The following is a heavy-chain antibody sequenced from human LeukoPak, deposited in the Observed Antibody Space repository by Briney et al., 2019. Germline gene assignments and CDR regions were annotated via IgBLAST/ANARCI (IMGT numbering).Heavy chain of an antibody. J-gene: IGHJ3*01. Sequence: SGPTLVNPTQTLTLTCTFSGFSLSTSGMGVSWIRQPPGKSLEWLARIDWDDDKYYSTSLKTRLTISKDTSKNQVVLTMTNMDPVDTATYYCARMIAFGVVYDAFDVWGQGTMVTVSS. V-gene: IGHV2-70*11. CDR1: GFSLSTSGMG. CDR3: ARMIAFGVVYDAFDV. CDR2: IDWDDDK. D-gene: IGHD3-3*01.